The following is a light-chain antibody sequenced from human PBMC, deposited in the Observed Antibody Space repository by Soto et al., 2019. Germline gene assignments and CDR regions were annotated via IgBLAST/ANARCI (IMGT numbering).Light chain of an antibody. CDR1: QSVSNS. CDR3: QQYNSGPRFT. V-gene: IGKV3-15*01. Sequence: EIVLTQSPATLSVSPGERATLSCRASQSVSNSLAWYRQIPGQAPRLLIYGASTRATGVPDRFSGSGSGTEFTLTVSSLQPEDFAIYYCQQYNSGPRFTFGLGTKREI. J-gene: IGKJ2*01. CDR2: GAS.